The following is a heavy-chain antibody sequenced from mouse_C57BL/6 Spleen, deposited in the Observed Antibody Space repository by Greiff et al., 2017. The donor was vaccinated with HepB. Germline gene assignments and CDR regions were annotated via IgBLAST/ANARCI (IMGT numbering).Heavy chain of an antibody. CDR1: GYTFTSYW. CDR2: IYPGSGST. J-gene: IGHJ3*01. D-gene: IGHD1-1*01. CDR3: ARQDGSSYWFAY. V-gene: IGHV1-55*01. Sequence: QVQLQQPGAELVKPGASVKMSCKASGYTFTSYWITWVKQRPGQGLEWIGDIYPGSGSTNYNEKFKSKATLTVDTSSSTAYMQLSSLTSEDSAVYYCARQDGSSYWFAYWGQGTLVTVSA.